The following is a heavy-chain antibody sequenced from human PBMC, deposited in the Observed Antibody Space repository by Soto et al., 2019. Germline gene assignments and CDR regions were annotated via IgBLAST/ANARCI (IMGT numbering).Heavy chain of an antibody. Sequence: SETLSLTCTVSGLSISSGGYYWTWIRQRPGKGLGWIGCIYYSGTTYYSPSLKSRVTISVDTSKNQFSLRLSSVTAADTAVYYCARVLRSAVSYGMDVWGQGTTVTVSS. CDR2: IYYSGTT. V-gene: IGHV4-31*03. CDR3: ARVLRSAVSYGMDV. J-gene: IGHJ6*02. CDR1: GLSISSGGYY.